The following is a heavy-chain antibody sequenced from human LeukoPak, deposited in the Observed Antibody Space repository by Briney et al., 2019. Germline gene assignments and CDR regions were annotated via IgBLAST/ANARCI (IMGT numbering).Heavy chain of an antibody. CDR1: GGSMSTYY. Sequence: PSETLSLTCTVSGGSMSTYYWTWIRQPPGKGLEWIGFIYYTGSTNYNPSLKSRVTISVDTSKNQFSLKLSSVTAAVTAVYYCAGMRITTPTVRTLDYWGQGTLVTVSS. V-gene: IGHV4-59*01. J-gene: IGHJ4*02. D-gene: IGHD1-14*01. CDR3: AGMRITTPTVRTLDY. CDR2: IYYTGST.